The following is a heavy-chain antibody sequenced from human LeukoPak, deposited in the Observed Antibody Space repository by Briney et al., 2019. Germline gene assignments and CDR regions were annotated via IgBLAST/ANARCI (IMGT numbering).Heavy chain of an antibody. CDR1: GFTVSSNY. D-gene: IGHD3-10*01. CDR2: IYSGGST. Sequence: PGGSLRLSCAASGFTVSSNYMSWVRQAPGKGLESVSVIYSGGSTYYADSVKGRFTISRDNSKNTLYLQMNSLRAEDTAVYYCARLKGRGVIMNWGQGTLVTVSS. V-gene: IGHV3-66*04. J-gene: IGHJ4*02. CDR3: ARLKGRGVIMN.